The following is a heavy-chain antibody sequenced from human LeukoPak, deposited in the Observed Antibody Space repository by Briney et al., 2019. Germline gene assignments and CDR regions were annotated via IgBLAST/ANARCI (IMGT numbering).Heavy chain of an antibody. Sequence: ASVKVSCKASGYIFTGNYMHLVRQAPGQGLEWMGWINPNSGGTNYAQKFQGRVTMTRDTSISTAYMELSRLRSDDTAVYYCARTTYYDNSEGFDYWGQGTLLTVSS. CDR3: ARTTYYDNSEGFDY. V-gene: IGHV1-2*02. CDR1: GYIFTGNY. J-gene: IGHJ4*02. D-gene: IGHD3-22*01. CDR2: INPNSGGT.